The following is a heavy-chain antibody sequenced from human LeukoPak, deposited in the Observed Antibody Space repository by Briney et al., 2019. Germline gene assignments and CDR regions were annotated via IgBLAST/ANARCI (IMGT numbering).Heavy chain of an antibody. CDR1: GGSISSYY. CDR3: ARGAGGDAFDI. V-gene: IGHV4-59*01. Sequence: PSETLFLTCTVSGGSISSYYWSWIRQPPGKGLEWIGYIYYSGSTNYNPSLKSRVTISVDTSKNQFSLKLSSVTAADTAVYYCARGAGGDAFDIWGQGTMVTVSS. CDR2: IYYSGST. D-gene: IGHD3-16*01. J-gene: IGHJ3*02.